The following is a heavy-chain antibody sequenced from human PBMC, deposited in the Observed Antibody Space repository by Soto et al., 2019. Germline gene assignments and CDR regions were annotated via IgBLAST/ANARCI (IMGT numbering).Heavy chain of an antibody. CDR2: VSESGRST. CDR1: GFTFSNYD. CDR3: AKDRRGVMDV. V-gene: IGHV3-23*01. D-gene: IGHD3-10*01. Sequence: PGGSLRLSCAASGFTFSNYDMSWVRQAPGKGLEWVSAVSESGRSTYYADSVKGHFTISRDNSKNTLYLQMNSLRAEDTAIYFCAKDRRGVMDVWGQGTTVTIPS. J-gene: IGHJ6*02.